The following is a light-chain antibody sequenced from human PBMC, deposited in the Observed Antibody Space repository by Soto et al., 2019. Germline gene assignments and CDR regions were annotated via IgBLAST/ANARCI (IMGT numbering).Light chain of an antibody. J-gene: IGLJ2*01. CDR2: EVS. Sequence: QSVLTQPASVSGSPGQSITISCNGTSSDVGGYNYVSWYQQHPGKAPKLMIYEVSNRPSGVSNRFSGSKSGNTASLTISGLQAEDEADYYCSSYTSSSTPVFGGGTKLTVL. CDR1: SSDVGGYNY. V-gene: IGLV2-14*01. CDR3: SSYTSSSTPV.